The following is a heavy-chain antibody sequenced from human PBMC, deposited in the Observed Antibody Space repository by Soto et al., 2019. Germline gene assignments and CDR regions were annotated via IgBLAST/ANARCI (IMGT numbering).Heavy chain of an antibody. D-gene: IGHD2-21*02. J-gene: IGHJ4*02. CDR3: TTEIGGDYDSAHY. Sequence: GGSLRLSCAAFGFTFSNAWMSWVRQAPGKGLEWVGRIKSKTDGGTTDYAAPVKGRFTISRDDSKNTLYLQMNSLKTEDTAVYYCTTEIGGDYDSAHYWGQGTLVTVSS. V-gene: IGHV3-15*01. CDR1: GFTFSNAW. CDR2: IKSKTDGGTT.